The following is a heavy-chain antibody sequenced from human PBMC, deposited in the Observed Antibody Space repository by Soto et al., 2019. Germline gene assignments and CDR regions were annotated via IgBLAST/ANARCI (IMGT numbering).Heavy chain of an antibody. Sequence: GGSLRLSCAASGFTFSSYAMHWVRQAPGKGLEWVAVISYDGSNKYYADSVKGRFTISRDNSKNTLYLQMNSLRAEDTAVYYCARTRLSITIFGGSFDYWGQGTLVTVSS. CDR3: ARTRLSITIFGGSFDY. J-gene: IGHJ4*02. D-gene: IGHD3-3*01. CDR2: ISYDGSNK. CDR1: GFTFSSYA. V-gene: IGHV3-30-3*01.